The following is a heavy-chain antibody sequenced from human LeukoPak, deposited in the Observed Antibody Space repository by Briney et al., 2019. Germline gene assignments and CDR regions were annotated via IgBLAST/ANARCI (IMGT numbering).Heavy chain of an antibody. CDR3: ARGGGSYYQDY. CDR1: GGSVSSGSYY. J-gene: IGHJ4*02. V-gene: IGHV4-61*01. Sequence: SETLSLTCTVSGGSVSSGSYYWSWIRQPPGKGLEWIGYIYYSGSTNYNPSLKSRVTLSVDTSKNQFSLKLNSVTAADTAVYYCARGGGSYYQDYWGQGALVTVSS. D-gene: IGHD1-26*01. CDR2: IYYSGST.